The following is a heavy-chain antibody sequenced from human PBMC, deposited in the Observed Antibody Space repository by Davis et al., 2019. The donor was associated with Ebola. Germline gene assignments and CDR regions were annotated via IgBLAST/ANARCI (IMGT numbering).Heavy chain of an antibody. CDR1: GFTFSDYY. CDR2: ISSSSSYT. CDR3: ARAGWLGNFDY. J-gene: IGHJ4*02. Sequence: PGGSLKISCAASGFTFSDYYMSWIRQAPGKGLEWVSYISSSSSYTNYADSVKGRFTISRDNSQNTLSLQMNSLRAEDTAVYYCARAGWLGNFDYWGQGTLVTVSS. V-gene: IGHV3-11*06. D-gene: IGHD5-24*01.